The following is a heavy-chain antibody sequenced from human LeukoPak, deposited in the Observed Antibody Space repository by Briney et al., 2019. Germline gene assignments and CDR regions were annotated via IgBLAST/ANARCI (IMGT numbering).Heavy chain of an antibody. CDR1: GFTFSSYA. CDR2: ISSNGGST. CDR3: ASGQGATVTTGGAFDI. D-gene: IGHD4-17*01. Sequence: GGSLRLSCAASGFTFSSYAMHWVRRAPGKGLEYVSAISSNGGSTYYANSVKGRFTISRDNSKNTLYLQMGSLRAEDMAVYYCASGQGATVTTGGAFDIWGQGTMVTVSS. J-gene: IGHJ3*02. V-gene: IGHV3-64*01.